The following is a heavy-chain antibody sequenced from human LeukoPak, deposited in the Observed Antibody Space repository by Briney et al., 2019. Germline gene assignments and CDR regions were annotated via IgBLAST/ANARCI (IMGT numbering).Heavy chain of an antibody. CDR3: ARHTGGMDV. V-gene: IGHV4-59*08. D-gene: IGHD3-10*01. CDR2: IYYSENT. CDR1: GDSINSYY. Sequence: SETLSLTCTVSGDSINSYYWSWIRQPPGKGLEWIGYIYYSENTNYNPSLKSRVTISVDTSKNQFSLKLRSVTAADTAVYYCARHTGGMDVRGQGTTVTVSS. J-gene: IGHJ6*02.